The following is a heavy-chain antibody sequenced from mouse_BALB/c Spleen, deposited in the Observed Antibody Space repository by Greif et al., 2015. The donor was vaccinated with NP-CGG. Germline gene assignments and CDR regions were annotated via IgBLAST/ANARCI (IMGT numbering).Heavy chain of an antibody. CDR1: GFTFSSFG. V-gene: IGHV5-17*02. Sequence: EVKVEESGGGLVQPGGSRKLSCAASGFTFSSFGMHWVRQAPEKGLEWVAYISSGSSTIYYADTVKGRFTISRDNPKNTLFLQMTSLRSEDTAMYYCATGYDEFAYWGQGTLVTVSA. CDR3: ATGYDEFAY. D-gene: IGHD2-2*01. CDR2: ISSGSSTI. J-gene: IGHJ3*01.